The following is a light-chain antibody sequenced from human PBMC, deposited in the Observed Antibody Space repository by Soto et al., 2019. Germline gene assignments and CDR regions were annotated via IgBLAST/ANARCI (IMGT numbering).Light chain of an antibody. CDR3: QQYDNLPIT. CDR1: QGVGNY. CDR2: DAS. V-gene: IGKV1-33*01. Sequence: DIQMTQSPSSLSSSLGDRITITCKASQGVGNYLTWYQQKPGKAPKLLIYDASTLASGVPSRFSGSGSGTDFTFTISSLQPEDFATYYCQQYDNLPITFGQGTRLEIK. J-gene: IGKJ5*01.